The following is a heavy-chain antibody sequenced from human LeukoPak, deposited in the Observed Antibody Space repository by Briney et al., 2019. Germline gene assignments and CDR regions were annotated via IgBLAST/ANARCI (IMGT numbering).Heavy chain of an antibody. D-gene: IGHD2-15*01. V-gene: IGHV3-74*01. CDR3: ARVMVVVGYFDY. J-gene: IGHJ4*02. CDR1: GFTFSSYG. CDR2: INSDGSSI. Sequence: GGSLRLSCAASGFTFSSYGMSWVRQVPGKGLEWVSRINSDGSSIDYAASVKGRFTISRDNAKNSLYLQMNSLRAEDTAVYYCARVMVVVGYFDYWGQGTLVTVSS.